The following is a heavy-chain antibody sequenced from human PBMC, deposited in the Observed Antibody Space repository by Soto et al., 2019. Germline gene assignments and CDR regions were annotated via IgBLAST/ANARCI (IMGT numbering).Heavy chain of an antibody. CDR3: ARDRIVGSQDGCYAFYI. V-gene: IGHV3-30*04. CDR1: GFTITNHA. CDR2: LSYDGSNA. D-gene: IGHD1-26*01. Sequence: QVQLVESGGGVVQPGRSLRLSCAASGFTITNHAMHWVRQAPGKGLEWAAVLSYDGSNAYDADSVKGRFTISRDSPTNTLSLEMNSLGPEDTALYYCARDRIVGSQDGCYAFYIWGQGTMVTVSS. J-gene: IGHJ3*02.